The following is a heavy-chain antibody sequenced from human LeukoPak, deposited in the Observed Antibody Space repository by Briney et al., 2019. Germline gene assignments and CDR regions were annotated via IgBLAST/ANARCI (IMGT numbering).Heavy chain of an antibody. Sequence: SQTLSLTCTVSGGSISSGSYYWSWIRQPAGKGLEWIGRIYTSGSTNYNPSLKSRVTISVDRSKNQFSLKLSSVTAADTAVYYCAREDTTLGWFDPWGQGTLVTVSS. CDR3: AREDTTLGWFDP. J-gene: IGHJ5*02. CDR2: IYTSGST. CDR1: GGSISSGSYY. D-gene: IGHD5-18*01. V-gene: IGHV4-61*02.